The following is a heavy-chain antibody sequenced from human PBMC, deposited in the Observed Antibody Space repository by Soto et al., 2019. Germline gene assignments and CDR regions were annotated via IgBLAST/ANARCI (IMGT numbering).Heavy chain of an antibody. CDR1: GFDFSDYY. CDR3: ARSCGYSSYFDF. Sequence: QVQLVESGGALVKPGGSLRLSCAASGFDFSDYYMTWIRQAPGQGLEWLSSISSRGTSISYADSVKGRFTISRDNIENSLFLHMNSLRGEDTAVYYCARSCGYSSYFDFWGQGTLVTVSS. D-gene: IGHD5-18*01. V-gene: IGHV3-11*01. CDR2: ISSRGTSI. J-gene: IGHJ4*02.